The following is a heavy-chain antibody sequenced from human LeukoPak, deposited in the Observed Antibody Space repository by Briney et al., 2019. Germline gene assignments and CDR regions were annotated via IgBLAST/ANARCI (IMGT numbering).Heavy chain of an antibody. CDR3: AAITIFGVVKL. Sequence: SETLSLTCTVSGGSISSGSYYWGWIRQPAGKGLEWIGRIYTSGSTNYNPSLKSRVTISVDTSKNQFSLKLSSVTAADTAVYYCAAITIFGVVKLWGQGTLVTVSS. V-gene: IGHV4-61*02. CDR1: GGSISSGSYY. J-gene: IGHJ4*02. D-gene: IGHD3-3*01. CDR2: IYTSGST.